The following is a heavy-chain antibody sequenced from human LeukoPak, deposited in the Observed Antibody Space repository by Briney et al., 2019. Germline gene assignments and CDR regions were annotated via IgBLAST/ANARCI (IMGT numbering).Heavy chain of an antibody. Sequence: GGSLRLSCAASGFTFSTYVMTWVRQAPGKGLEWVSAILGSGGGTYYKDSVKGRFTISRDNSKNTLYLQMNSLRAEDTAIYYCATTPGAYYYYHMDVWGQGTTVTVSS. D-gene: IGHD3-10*01. CDR3: ATTPGAYYYYHMDV. CDR2: ILGSGGGT. CDR1: GFTFSTYV. J-gene: IGHJ6*02. V-gene: IGHV3-23*01.